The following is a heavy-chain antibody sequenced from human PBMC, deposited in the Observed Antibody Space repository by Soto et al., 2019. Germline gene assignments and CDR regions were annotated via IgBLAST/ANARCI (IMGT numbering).Heavy chain of an antibody. CDR3: ARERDVDTAIPGRGN. V-gene: IGHV3-74*01. Sequence: EVQLVESGGGLVQPGGSLRLSCAASGFTFSSYWMHWVRQAPGKGLVWVSRINSDGSGTSYADSVKGRFTISRDNAKNTLYLQMNSLRAEDTAVYYCARERDVDTAIPGRGNWGQGTLVTVSS. CDR1: GFTFSSYW. D-gene: IGHD5-18*01. CDR2: INSDGSGT. J-gene: IGHJ4*02.